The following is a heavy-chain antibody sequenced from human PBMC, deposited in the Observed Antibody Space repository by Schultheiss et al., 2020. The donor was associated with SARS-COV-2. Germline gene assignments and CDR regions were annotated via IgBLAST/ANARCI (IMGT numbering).Heavy chain of an antibody. Sequence: SVKVSCKASGGTFSSYAISWVRQAPGQGLEWMGWINPIFGTADYAQKFQGRVSIIADESTTTVYMELSSLRSGDTAMYYCARDYGGAAIAGTHHYFMDVWGQGTTVTVSS. D-gene: IGHD3-16*01. CDR2: INPIFGTA. V-gene: IGHV1-69*13. J-gene: IGHJ6*02. CDR3: ARDYGGAAIAGTHHYFMDV. CDR1: GGTFSSYA.